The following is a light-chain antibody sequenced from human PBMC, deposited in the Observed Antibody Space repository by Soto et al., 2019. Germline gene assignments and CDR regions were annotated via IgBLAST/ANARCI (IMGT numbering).Light chain of an antibody. Sequence: QSALTQPASVSESPGQSITISCTGTSSDVGGYNYVSWYQQHPGKAPKLMIYDVSNWPSGVSNRFSGSKSGNTASLTISGLQAEDEADYYCSSYTSSSTRVFGGGTKLTVL. CDR1: SSDVGGYNY. J-gene: IGLJ2*01. V-gene: IGLV2-14*01. CDR2: DVS. CDR3: SSYTSSSTRV.